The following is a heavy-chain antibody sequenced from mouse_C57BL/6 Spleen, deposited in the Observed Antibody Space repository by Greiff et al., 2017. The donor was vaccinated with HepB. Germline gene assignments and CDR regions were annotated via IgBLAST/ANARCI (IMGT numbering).Heavy chain of an antibody. CDR3: ARQGLGMITTSDYFDY. CDR2: IDPSDSYT. V-gene: IGHV1-69*01. Sequence: QVQLQQPGAELVMPGASVKLSCKASGYTFTSYWMHWVKQRPGQGLEWIGEIDPSDSYTNYNQKFKGKSTLTVDKSSSTAYMQLSSLTSEDSAVYYCARQGLGMITTSDYFDYWGQGTTLTVSS. D-gene: IGHD2-4*01. CDR1: GYTFTSYW. J-gene: IGHJ2*01.